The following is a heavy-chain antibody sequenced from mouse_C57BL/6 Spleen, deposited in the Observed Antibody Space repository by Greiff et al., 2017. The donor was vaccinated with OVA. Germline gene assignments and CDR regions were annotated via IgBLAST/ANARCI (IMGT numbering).Heavy chain of an antibody. CDR2: ISSGSSTI. J-gene: IGHJ4*01. V-gene: IGHV5-17*01. D-gene: IGHD2-4*01. CDR3: ARGDYDAYYAMDY. CDR1: GFTFSDYG. Sequence: EVKLVESGGGLVKPGGSLKLSCAASGFTFSDYGMHWVRQAPEKGLEWVAYISSGSSTIYYADTVKGRFTISRDNAKNTLFLQMTSLRSEDTAMYYCARGDYDAYYAMDYWGQGTSVTVSS.